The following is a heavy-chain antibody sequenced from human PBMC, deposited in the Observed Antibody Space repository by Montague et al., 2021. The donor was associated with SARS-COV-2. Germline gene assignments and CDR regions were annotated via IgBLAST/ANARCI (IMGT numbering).Heavy chain of an antibody. CDR3: ARGSGWMGNAFDI. CDR2: IYYSGST. D-gene: IGHD6-19*01. CDR1: GGSISSYY. V-gene: IGHV4-59*01. Sequence: SETLSLTCTVTGGSISSYYWSWIRQPPGKGLEWIGYIYYSGSTNYNPSLKSRVTISVDTSKNQFSLKLSSVTAADTAVYYCARGSGWMGNAFDIWGQGAMVTVSS. J-gene: IGHJ3*02.